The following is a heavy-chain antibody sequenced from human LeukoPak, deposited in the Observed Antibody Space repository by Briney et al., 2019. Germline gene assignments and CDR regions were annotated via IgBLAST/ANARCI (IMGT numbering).Heavy chain of an antibody. V-gene: IGHV3-23*01. CDR2: ISGSGGST. Sequence: PGGSLRLSCAASGFTFSSYAMSWVRQAPGKGLEWVSAISGSGGSTYYADSVKGRFTISGDNSKNTLYLQMNSLRAEDTAVYYCAKAYGDYGRRWYFDLWGRGTLVTVSS. J-gene: IGHJ2*01. D-gene: IGHD4-17*01. CDR1: GFTFSSYA. CDR3: AKAYGDYGRRWYFDL.